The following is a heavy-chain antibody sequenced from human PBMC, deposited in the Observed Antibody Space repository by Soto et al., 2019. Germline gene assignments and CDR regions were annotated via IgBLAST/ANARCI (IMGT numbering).Heavy chain of an antibody. CDR1: GGSISSYY. V-gene: IGHV4-59*01. J-gene: IGHJ5*02. Sequence: SETLSLTCTVSGGSISSYYWSWIRQPPGKGLEWIGYIYYGGSTNYNPSLKSRVTISVDTSKNQFSLKLSSVTAADTAVYYCARWGIAAALGWFDPWGQGTLVTVSS. CDR2: IYYGGST. D-gene: IGHD6-13*01. CDR3: ARWGIAAALGWFDP.